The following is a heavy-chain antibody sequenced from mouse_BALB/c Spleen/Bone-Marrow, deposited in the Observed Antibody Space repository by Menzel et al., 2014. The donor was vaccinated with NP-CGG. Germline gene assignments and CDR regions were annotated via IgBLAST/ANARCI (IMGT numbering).Heavy chain of an antibody. Sequence: VQLKDSGGGLVQPGGSRKLSCAASGFTFSSFGMHWVRQAPEGGLEWVAYISSGSTSIFYSDTVRGRFTISRDNPKNTLFLQMTSLTSEDTAMYYCARGGNWDDFDVWGAGTTVTVSS. J-gene: IGHJ1*01. D-gene: IGHD4-1*01. V-gene: IGHV5-17*02. CDR3: ARGGNWDDFDV. CDR1: GFTFSSFG. CDR2: ISSGSTSI.